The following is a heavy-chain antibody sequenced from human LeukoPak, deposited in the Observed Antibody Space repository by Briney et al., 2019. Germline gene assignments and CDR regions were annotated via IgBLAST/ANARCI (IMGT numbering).Heavy chain of an antibody. D-gene: IGHD6-13*01. CDR3: ASRQQLVFRSRPFDY. J-gene: IGHJ4*02. V-gene: IGHV4-4*02. CDR1: GGSISSSNW. Sequence: PSGTLSLTCAVSGGSISSSNWWSWVRQPPGKGLEWIGEIYHSGSTNYNPSLKSRVTISVDKSKNQFSLKLSSVTAADTAVYYCASRQQLVFRSRPFDYWGQGTLVTVSS. CDR2: IYHSGST.